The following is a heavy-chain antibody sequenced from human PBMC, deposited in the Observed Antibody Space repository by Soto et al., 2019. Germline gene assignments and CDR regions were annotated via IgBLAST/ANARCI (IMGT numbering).Heavy chain of an antibody. CDR2: LYSGGTT. CDR3: AAAIYGDWSFDY. CDR1: GFSVCGHD. J-gene: IGHJ4*02. D-gene: IGHD2-21*02. V-gene: IGHV3-53*05. Sequence: PGGSLGLSCAASGFSVCGHDVSGVRQDPGKGLQWVSLLYSGGTTYYADSVTGRFTISRDSSKNTLYIQMDKLRVEDTAVYYCAAAIYGDWSFDYWGQGTLVTVSS.